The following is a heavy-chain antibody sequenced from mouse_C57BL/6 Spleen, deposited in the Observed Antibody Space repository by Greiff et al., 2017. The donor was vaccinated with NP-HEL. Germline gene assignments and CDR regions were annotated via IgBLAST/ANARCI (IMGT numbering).Heavy chain of an antibody. V-gene: IGHV1-52*01. J-gene: IGHJ2*01. D-gene: IGHD1-1*01. CDR3: ARSYYGSRHYFDY. Sequence: VQLQQPGAELVRPGSSVKLSCKASGYTFTSYWMHWVKQRPIQGLEWIGNIDPSDSETHYNQKFKDKATLTVDKSSSTAYMQLSSLTSEDSAVYYCARSYYGSRHYFDYWGQGTTLTVSS. CDR2: IDPSDSET. CDR1: GYTFTSYW.